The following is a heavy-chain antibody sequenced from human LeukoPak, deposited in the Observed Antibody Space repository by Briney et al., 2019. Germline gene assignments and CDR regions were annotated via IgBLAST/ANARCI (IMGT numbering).Heavy chain of an antibody. J-gene: IGHJ6*02. V-gene: IGHV4-39*01. CDR2: ISYSGIT. Sequence: LETLFLPLTVFCFSLTPCGYYRGRVPPPPGRGLEWIGSISYSGITYYKPSLRGRVTISGDTAKNQFSLKLSSVTAADTAVYYCARHNDYASLMDVWGQGTTVTVSS. CDR1: CFSLTPCGYY. CDR3: ARHNDYASLMDV. D-gene: IGHD2-2*01.